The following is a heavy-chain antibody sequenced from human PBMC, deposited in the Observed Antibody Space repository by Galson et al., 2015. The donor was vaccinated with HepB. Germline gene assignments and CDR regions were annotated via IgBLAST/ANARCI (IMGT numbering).Heavy chain of an antibody. J-gene: IGHJ1*01. Sequence: SLRLSCAGSGFTFSDHYMEWVRQAPGRGLEWVGRSRNKVRSYTTAYAASVKGRFTISRDDSKNSLHLQLNSLKTEDTAVYYCVRTYYDILTGHIDFQNWGQGTLVTVSS. D-gene: IGHD3-9*01. CDR2: SRNKVRSYTT. CDR1: GFTFSDHY. V-gene: IGHV3-72*01. CDR3: VRTYYDILTGHIDFQN.